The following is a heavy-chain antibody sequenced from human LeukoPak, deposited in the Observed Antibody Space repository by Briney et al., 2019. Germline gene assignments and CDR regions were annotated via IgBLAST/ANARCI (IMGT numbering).Heavy chain of an antibody. J-gene: IGHJ4*02. D-gene: IGHD2-15*01. Sequence: ASVKVSCKASGYTFTSYYMHWVRQAPGQGLEWMGIINPSGGSTSYAQKFQGRVTMTRDTSTSIVYMELSSLRSEDTAVYYCARDWGYCSGGSCYGRGGFDYWGQGTLVTVSS. CDR2: INPSGGST. CDR1: GYTFTSYY. V-gene: IGHV1-46*01. CDR3: ARDWGYCSGGSCYGRGGFDY.